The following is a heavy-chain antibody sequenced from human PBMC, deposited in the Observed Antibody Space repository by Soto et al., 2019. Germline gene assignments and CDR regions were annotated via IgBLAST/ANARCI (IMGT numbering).Heavy chain of an antibody. CDR1: GGIFSSYA. J-gene: IGHJ4*02. CDR3: ARVGGIGAPPGTDY. D-gene: IGHD6-6*01. Sequence: QVQLVQSGAEVKKPGSLVKVSCKASGGIFSSYAISWLRQAPGQGLEWMGAVIPILGQAYYAQDLQDRVSITADETTRTTYKELSSLRSEDTAVYFCARVGGIGAPPGTDYWGQGTLVTVSS. CDR2: VIPILGQA. V-gene: IGHV1-69*01.